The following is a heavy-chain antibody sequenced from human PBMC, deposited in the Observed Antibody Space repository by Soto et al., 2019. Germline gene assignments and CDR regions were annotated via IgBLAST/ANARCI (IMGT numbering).Heavy chain of an antibody. CDR1: GYTLTSYG. D-gene: IGHD3-22*01. Sequence: QVHLVQSGAEVKKPGASVKVSCKASGYTLTSYGINWVRQAPGQGLEWMGWITSDNGNTKYAQKIQGRVTITTDTSTSTAYMELRSLKSDDTAVYYCARAPAGYYYYFDYWGQGTLVTVSS. CDR3: ARAPAGYYYYFDY. CDR2: ITSDNGNT. J-gene: IGHJ4*02. V-gene: IGHV1-18*01.